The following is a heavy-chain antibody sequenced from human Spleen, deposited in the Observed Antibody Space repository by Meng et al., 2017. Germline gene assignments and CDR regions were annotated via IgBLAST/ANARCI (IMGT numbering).Heavy chain of an antibody. CDR1: GGSFSDYY. J-gene: IGHJ4*02. CDR2: INHSGST. CDR3: ARGPTTMAHDFDY. Sequence: QVQLQQWGPGLLKPSETLSLTCVVSGGSFSDYYWGWIRQPPGKGLEWIGEINHSGSTNYNPSLESRATISVDTSQNNLSLKLSSVTAADSAVYYCARGPTTMAHDFDYWGQGTLVTVSS. D-gene: IGHD4-11*01. V-gene: IGHV4-34*01.